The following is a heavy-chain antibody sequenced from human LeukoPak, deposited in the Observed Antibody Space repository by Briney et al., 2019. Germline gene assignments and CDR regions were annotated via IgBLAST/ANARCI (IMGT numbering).Heavy chain of an antibody. CDR1: GFTFSDYG. CDR2: ISYDGSNE. J-gene: IGHJ4*02. Sequence: KSGGSLRLSCEASGFTFSDYGMHWVRQAPGKGLEWVAAISYDGSNEYYADSVKGRFTISRDNSKNTLYLQMNSLRAEDTAVYYCARVAAAAGPTNFDYWGQGTLVTVSS. V-gene: IGHV3-33*01. D-gene: IGHD6-13*01. CDR3: ARVAAAAGPTNFDY.